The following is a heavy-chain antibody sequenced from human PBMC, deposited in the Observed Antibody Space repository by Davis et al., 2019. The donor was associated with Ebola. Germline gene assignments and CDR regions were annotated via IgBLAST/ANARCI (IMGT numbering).Heavy chain of an antibody. J-gene: IGHJ5*02. D-gene: IGHD3-9*01. V-gene: IGHV3-7*01. CDR2: MNGRGSLK. Sequence: PGGSLRLSCVVSGFDFDNSWMTWVRQAPGKGQERVANMNGRGSLKNYVDSVKGRFTISRDNAKNSLYLQMNSLRVDDTAVYFCARIVRAITIPDRWGQGSLVTVSS. CDR1: GFDFDNSW. CDR3: ARIVRAITIPDR.